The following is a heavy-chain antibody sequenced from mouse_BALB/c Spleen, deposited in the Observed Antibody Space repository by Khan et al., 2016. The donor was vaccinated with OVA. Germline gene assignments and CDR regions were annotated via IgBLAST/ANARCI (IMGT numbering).Heavy chain of an antibody. J-gene: IGHJ3*01. V-gene: IGHV1S81*02. D-gene: IGHD1-1*01. Sequence: VELVESGAELVKPGASVKLSCKASGYTFTSYYMYWVKQRPGQGLEWIGEINPSNGGTNVTEKFKSKATLTVDKSSSTAYMEVSSLTSEDSAVYYCSRGGYGSPFAYWGQGTLVTVSA. CDR1: GYTFTSYY. CDR3: SRGGYGSPFAY. CDR2: INPSNGGT.